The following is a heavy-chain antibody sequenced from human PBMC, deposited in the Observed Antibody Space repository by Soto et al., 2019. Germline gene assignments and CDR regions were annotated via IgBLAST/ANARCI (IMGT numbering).Heavy chain of an antibody. CDR1: GYTFTSYY. Sequence: GASVKVSCKASGYTFTSYYMHWVRQAPGQGPEWMGIINPSGGSTSYAQKFQGRVTMTRDTSTSTVYMELSSLRSEDTAVYYCASKGLADDYGDYVPDYWGQGTLVTVSS. V-gene: IGHV1-46*01. D-gene: IGHD4-17*01. J-gene: IGHJ4*02. CDR3: ASKGLADDYGDYVPDY. CDR2: INPSGGST.